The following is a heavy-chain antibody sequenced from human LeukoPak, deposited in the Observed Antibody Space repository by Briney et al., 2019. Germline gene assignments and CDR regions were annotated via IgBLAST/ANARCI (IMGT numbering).Heavy chain of an antibody. V-gene: IGHV1-3*01. D-gene: IGHD4-23*01. J-gene: IGHJ3*01. CDR3: ARDAVVGTGIAFDV. CDR2: IIVGNGNT. Sequence: ASVKVSCKASGYTFTSYDMYWVRQAPGQRREWMGWIIVGNGNTKYSQKFQGRVIITTDTSASTVYMELSSLRSEDTAVYYCARDAVVGTGIAFDVWGQGTMVTVSS. CDR1: GYTFTSYD.